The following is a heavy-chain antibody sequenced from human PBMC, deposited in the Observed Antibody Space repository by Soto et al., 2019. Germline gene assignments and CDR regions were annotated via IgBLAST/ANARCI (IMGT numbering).Heavy chain of an antibody. CDR1: GNTFTYVY. Sequence: QMQLVQSGAEVKKTGSSVKVSCKGSGNTFTYVYLHWVRQAPGQALEWMGWITPFNGNTKYAQKFRGRLTITTDISTTTAYMELSSLTSEDTAVYYCARRDSHGFFRYFDNWGQGTLVTVSS. J-gene: IGHJ4*02. CDR3: ARRDSHGFFRYFDN. D-gene: IGHD3-10*01. CDR2: ITPFNGNT. V-gene: IGHV1-45*02.